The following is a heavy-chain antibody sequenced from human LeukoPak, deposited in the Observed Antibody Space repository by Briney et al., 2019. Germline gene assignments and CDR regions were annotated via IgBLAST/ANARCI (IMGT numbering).Heavy chain of an antibody. D-gene: IGHD3-22*01. J-gene: IGHJ4*02. CDR2: ISSSGSTI. Sequence: GGSLRPSCAASGFTFSDYYMSWIRQAPGKGLEWVSYISSSGSTIYYADSVKGRFTISRDNAKNSLYLQMNSLRAEDTAVYYCARDLYYDSSGYYLGYWGQGTLVTVSS. CDR1: GFTFSDYY. CDR3: ARDLYYDSSGYYLGY. V-gene: IGHV3-11*01.